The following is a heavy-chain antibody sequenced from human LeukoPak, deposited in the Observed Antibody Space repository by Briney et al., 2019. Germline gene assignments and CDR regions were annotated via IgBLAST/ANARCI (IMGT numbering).Heavy chain of an antibody. D-gene: IGHD3-22*01. CDR1: GFSLSTSGVG. Sequence: SGPTLVKPTQTLTLTCTFSGFSLSTSGVGVGWIRQPPGKALEWLALIYWDDDKRYSPSLKSRLTITKDTSKNQVVLTMTNMDPVDTATYYCAHRGFGGYDSSGYLSWYFDLWGCGTLVTVSS. CDR2: IYWDDDK. CDR3: AHRGFGGYDSSGYLSWYFDL. J-gene: IGHJ2*01. V-gene: IGHV2-5*02.